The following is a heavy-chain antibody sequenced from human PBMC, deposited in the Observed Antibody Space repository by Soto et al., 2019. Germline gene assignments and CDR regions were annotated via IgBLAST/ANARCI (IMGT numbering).Heavy chain of an antibody. CDR2: ISTSSGTI. CDR3: ARAKAGYYYYNGMDV. Sequence: QVQLVESGGGLVKPGGSLRLSCAGSGFTFSDYYMSWIRQAPGKGLEWVSYISTSSGTIDYADSVKGRFTISRNNTMNSLYLQMNSLRAEDTAVYYCARAKAGYYYYNGMDVWGQGTTVTVSS. V-gene: IGHV3-11*01. CDR1: GFTFSDYY. J-gene: IGHJ6*02.